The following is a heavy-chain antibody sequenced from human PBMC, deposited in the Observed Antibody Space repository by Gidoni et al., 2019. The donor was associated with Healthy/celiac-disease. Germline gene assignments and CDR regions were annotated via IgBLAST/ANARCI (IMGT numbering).Heavy chain of an antibody. CDR3: ARAREGNYDFWSGYLGYFDY. J-gene: IGHJ4*02. V-gene: IGHV4-38-2*01. Sequence: VQLLESVPGRVESSETLSPICPVIGYSIITGYYLGLIRLPPGKGLEWIVSIYQIGGTYYNPSLKSRVTIAVDTSKNKFSLKLSSVTAAETAVYYGARAREGNYDFWSGYLGYFDYWGQGTLVTVSS. CDR2: IYQIGGT. CDR1: GYSIITGYY. D-gene: IGHD3-3*01.